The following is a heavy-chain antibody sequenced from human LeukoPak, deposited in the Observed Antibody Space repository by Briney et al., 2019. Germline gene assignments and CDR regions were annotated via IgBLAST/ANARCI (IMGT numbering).Heavy chain of an antibody. CDR2: ISGDGGST. Sequence: GGTLRLSCAASGFTFDDYAMHWVRQAPGHGLEWVSLISGDGGSTYYADSVKCRFTISRDNSINSLYLHMNSLRTEDTALYYCAKVLGYYDSSGYFQEGGFDYWGQGALVTVSS. CDR3: AKVLGYYDSSGYFQEGGFDY. V-gene: IGHV3-43*02. CDR1: GFTFDDYA. J-gene: IGHJ4*02. D-gene: IGHD3-22*01.